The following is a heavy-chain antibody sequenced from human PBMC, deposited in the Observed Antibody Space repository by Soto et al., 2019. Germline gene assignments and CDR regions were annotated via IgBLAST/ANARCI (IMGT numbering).Heavy chain of an antibody. CDR2: IYYSGST. Sequence: PSETLCLTCTVSGGSIGSGGYYWGWIRQHPEKGLEWIGYIYYSGSTYYNPSLKSRVSISIDTSKNQFSLKLSSVTAADTAVYYLARTVAESPPLSFDYWGQRTVLTVAS. CDR1: GGSIGSGGYY. CDR3: ARTVAESPPLSFDY. V-gene: IGHV4-31*03. J-gene: IGHJ4*02.